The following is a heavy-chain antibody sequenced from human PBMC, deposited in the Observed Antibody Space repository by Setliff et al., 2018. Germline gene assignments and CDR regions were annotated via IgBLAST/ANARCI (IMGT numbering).Heavy chain of an antibody. CDR3: ARGPHLRQIDY. J-gene: IGHJ4*02. D-gene: IGHD3-3*02. V-gene: IGHV1-18*01. CDR1: GYTFTSYG. Sequence: ASVKVSCKASGYTFTSYGFSWVRQAPGQGLEWMGWISVYNGKTKYAQKFQGRVTMTRNTSISTAYMELSSLRSEDTAVYYCARGPHLRQIDYWGQGTLVTVSS. CDR2: ISVYNGKT.